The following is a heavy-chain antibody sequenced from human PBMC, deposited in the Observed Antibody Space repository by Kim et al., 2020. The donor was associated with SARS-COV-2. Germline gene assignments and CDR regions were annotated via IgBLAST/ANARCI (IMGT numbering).Heavy chain of an antibody. CDR1: GGSISSSSYY. CDR2: IYYSGST. V-gene: IGHV4-39*01. Sequence: SETLSLTCTVSGGSISSSSYYWGWIRQPPGKGLEWIGSIYYSGSTYYNPSLKSRVTISVDTSKNQFSLKLSSVTAADTAVYYCARVGGYGSGSYYNPPYYYYMDVWGKGTTVTVSS. J-gene: IGHJ6*03. D-gene: IGHD3-10*01. CDR3: ARVGGYGSGSYYNPPYYYYMDV.